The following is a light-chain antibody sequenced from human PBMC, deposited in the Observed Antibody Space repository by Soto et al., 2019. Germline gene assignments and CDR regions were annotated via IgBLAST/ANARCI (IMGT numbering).Light chain of an antibody. J-gene: IGLJ1*01. CDR1: SSDVGVYNY. CDR3: SSYTSSSTFYV. V-gene: IGLV2-14*01. CDR2: DVS. Sequence: QSALTQPASVSGSPGQSITISCTGTSSDVGVYNYVSWYQQHPGKAPKLMIYDVSNRPSGVSNRFSGPKSGNTASLTISGLQAEDEADYYCSSYTSSSTFYVFGTGTKLTVL.